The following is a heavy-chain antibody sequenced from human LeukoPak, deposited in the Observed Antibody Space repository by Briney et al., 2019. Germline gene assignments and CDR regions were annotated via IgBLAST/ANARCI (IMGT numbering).Heavy chain of an antibody. V-gene: IGHV1-18*01. D-gene: IGHD6-19*01. CDR2: ISTANGNT. J-gene: IGHJ2*01. Sequence: GASVKVSCKASGYSFVLYGISWVRQAPGQGPEWMGWISTANGNTKYAQQFQDRVTMTTDTSTTTAYMELRSLRSDDTAVYYCARVAQKLERIALAATSEWRATWYFDLWGRGTLVTVSS. CDR1: GYSFVLYG. CDR3: ARVAQKLERIALAATSEWRATWYFDL.